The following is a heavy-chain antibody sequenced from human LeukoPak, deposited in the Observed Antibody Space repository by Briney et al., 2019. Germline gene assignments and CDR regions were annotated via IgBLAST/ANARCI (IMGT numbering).Heavy chain of an antibody. D-gene: IGHD6-19*01. CDR2: VSYSGST. Sequence: SETLSLTCAVSGYSISSGYHWGWIRQPPGKGLEWIRSVSYSGSTYCNPSLKSRVTISVDTSKNQFSLKLSSVTAADTALYYCAKSTRNSGWTFVGSYWGQGTLVTVSS. J-gene: IGHJ4*02. CDR3: AKSTRNSGWTFVGSY. V-gene: IGHV4-38-2*01. CDR1: GYSISSGYH.